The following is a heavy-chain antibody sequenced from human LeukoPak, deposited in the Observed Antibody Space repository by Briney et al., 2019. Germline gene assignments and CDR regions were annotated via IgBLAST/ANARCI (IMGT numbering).Heavy chain of an antibody. D-gene: IGHD6-6*01. V-gene: IGHV4-59*08. J-gene: IGHJ5*02. CDR3: ARGGNSSSSRYNWFDP. CDR2: IYNTGST. CDR1: GDSISNYY. Sequence: SETLSLTCAVSGDSISNYYWNWIRQPPGKGLEWIGYIYNTGSTIYNPSLKSRVTISVDTSKNQFSLKLTSVTAADTAVYYCARGGNSSSSRYNWFDPWGQGTLVTVSS.